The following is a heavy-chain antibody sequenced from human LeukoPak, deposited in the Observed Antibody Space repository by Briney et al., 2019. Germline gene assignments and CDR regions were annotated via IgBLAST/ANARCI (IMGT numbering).Heavy chain of an antibody. CDR1: GGSISSGGYC. D-gene: IGHD3-22*01. CDR3: ARDPYYYDSSDYLV. J-gene: IGHJ4*02. V-gene: IGHV4-31*03. CDR2: IYYTGSP. Sequence: SETLSLTCTVSGGSISSGGYCWSWIRQHPGKGLEWIGYIYYTGSPYYNPSLKSRVTISVDTSKNQFSLKLRSVTAADTAVYYCARDPYYYDSSDYLVWGQGTLVTVSS.